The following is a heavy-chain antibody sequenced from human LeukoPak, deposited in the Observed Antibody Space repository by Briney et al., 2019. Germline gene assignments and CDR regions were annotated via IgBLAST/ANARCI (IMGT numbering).Heavy chain of an antibody. CDR1: GGSITSYY. Sequence: PSETLSLTCTVSGGSITSYYWSWIRQPPGKGLEWIGYIYYSGSTKYNPSLKSRVTISVHTSKNQFSLNLSSVTAADTAVYYCARAGKDMATNHYFDYWGQGTLVTVSS. J-gene: IGHJ4*02. CDR3: ARAGKDMATNHYFDY. CDR2: IYYSGST. V-gene: IGHV4-59*01. D-gene: IGHD5-24*01.